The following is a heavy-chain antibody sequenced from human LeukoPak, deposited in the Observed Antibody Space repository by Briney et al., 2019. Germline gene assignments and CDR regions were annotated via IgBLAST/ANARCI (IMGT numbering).Heavy chain of an antibody. V-gene: IGHV4-61*02. CDR3: ARGGYYGSGNDFRFDP. CDR2: TYTSGST. Sequence: SQTLSLTCTVSGGSISSGSYYWSWIRQPAGKGLEWIGRTYTSGSTNYNPSLKSRVTISVDTSKNQFSLKLSSVTAADTAVYYCARGGYYGSGNDFRFDPWGQGTLVTVSS. J-gene: IGHJ5*02. CDR1: GGSISSGSYY. D-gene: IGHD3-10*01.